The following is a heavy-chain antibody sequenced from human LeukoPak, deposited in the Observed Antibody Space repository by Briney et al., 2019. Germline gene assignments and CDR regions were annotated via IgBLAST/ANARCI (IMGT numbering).Heavy chain of an antibody. CDR2: TYYRSKWGS. D-gene: IGHD1-14*01. V-gene: IGHV6-1*01. J-gene: IGHJ3*01. CDR1: GDSVSSEDAA. Sequence: SQTLSLTCAISGDSVSSEDAAWNWIRQSPSRGLERLGRTYYRSKWGSDYAVSVKSRVAVNPDPSKNQFSLQLNSVTPEDTAVYFCARASNRVFDAWGQGTVVIVSS. CDR3: ARASNRVFDA.